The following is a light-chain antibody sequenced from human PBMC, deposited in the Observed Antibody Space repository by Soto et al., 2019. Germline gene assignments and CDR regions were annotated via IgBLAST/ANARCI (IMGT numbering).Light chain of an antibody. J-gene: IGKJ4*01. V-gene: IGKV1-12*01. CDR3: QQAINFPLT. CDR1: QDITNW. CDR2: IAS. Sequence: DIQMTQSPSSVSASVGDRVTITCRASQDITNWLTWYQQKPGKAPKVLIYIASRLQSGVPSRFSGSGSGTEFTLTINNLQPEDFATYICQQAINFPLTFGGGTKVDIK.